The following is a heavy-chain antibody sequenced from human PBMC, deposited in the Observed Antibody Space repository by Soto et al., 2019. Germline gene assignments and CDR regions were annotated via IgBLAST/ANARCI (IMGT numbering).Heavy chain of an antibody. D-gene: IGHD7-27*01. CDR3: AKDHSFQPGDLGAAFDC. Sequence: GGSLRLSCVASGFTFSTYTMQWVRQAPGRGLEWVAVISNDGSKTHFADSVKGRFSISRDNSKNTLHLQMDSLRAEDTAVYYCAKDHSFQPGDLGAAFDCWGQGTRVTVSS. CDR2: ISNDGSKT. J-gene: IGHJ4*02. CDR1: GFTFSTYT. V-gene: IGHV3-30-3*02.